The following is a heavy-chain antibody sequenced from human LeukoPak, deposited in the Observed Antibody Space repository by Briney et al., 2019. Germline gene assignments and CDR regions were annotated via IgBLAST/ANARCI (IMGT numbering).Heavy chain of an antibody. Sequence: PLRSLRLSCAAPGFTFCSYGMHWVRQAPGKGREGVAGIWYDRSIKYYADSVKGRFTISKDNSKNTLYLPMNSPRAEDTAVYYCIARGQELVPDYWGQGTLVPLS. D-gene: IGHD6-13*01. CDR1: GFTFCSYG. J-gene: IGHJ4*02. V-gene: IGHV3-33*01. CDR3: IARGQELVPDY. CDR2: IWYDRSIK.